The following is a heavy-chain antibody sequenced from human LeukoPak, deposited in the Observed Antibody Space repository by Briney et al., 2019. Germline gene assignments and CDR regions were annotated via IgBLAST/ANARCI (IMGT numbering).Heavy chain of an antibody. CDR1: GFSFSTYW. CDR2: ISSDGINT. V-gene: IGHV3-74*01. Sequence: GGSLRLSCAASGFSFSTYWMHWVRQAPGKGLVWVSRISSDGINTNYADSVKGRFTISRDNAKNTLYLQMNSLRGEDTAVYYCRDPFDYWGQGTLVTVSS. CDR3: RDPFDY. J-gene: IGHJ4*02.